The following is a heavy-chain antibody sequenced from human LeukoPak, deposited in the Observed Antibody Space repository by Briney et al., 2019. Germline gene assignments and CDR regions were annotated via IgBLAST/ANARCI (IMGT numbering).Heavy chain of an antibody. CDR3: ARPNRGYSYGYPSSFDY. J-gene: IGHJ4*02. V-gene: IGHV4-39*01. CDR2: IYYSGST. CDR1: GGSISSSSYY. D-gene: IGHD5-18*01. Sequence: PSETLSLTCTVSGGSISSSSYYWGWIRQPPGKGLEWIGSIYYSGSTYYNPSLRSRVTISAETSKNQFSLKLSSVTAADTAVYFCARPNRGYSYGYPSSFDYWGQGTLVTVSS.